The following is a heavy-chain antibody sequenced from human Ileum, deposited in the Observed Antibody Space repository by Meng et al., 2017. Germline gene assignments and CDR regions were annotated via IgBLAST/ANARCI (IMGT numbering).Heavy chain of an antibody. CDR2: ISDGGGNT. D-gene: IGHD1-26*01. CDR3: AKDLGPGGTGATYHH. V-gene: IGHV3-23*01. J-gene: IGHJ5*02. Sequence: GSLKISCAASGFTFKNYAMGWVRQAPGKGLKWVSGISDGGGNTKYSDSVKGRFNVYRDNSDNTLFLQMNDLRTDDTGVYYCAKDLGPGGTGATYHHWGQGALVTVSS. CDR1: GFTFKNYA.